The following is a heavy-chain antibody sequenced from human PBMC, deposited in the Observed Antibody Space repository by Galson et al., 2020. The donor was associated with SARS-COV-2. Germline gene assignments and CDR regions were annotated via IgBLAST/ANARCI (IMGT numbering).Heavy chain of an antibody. D-gene: IGHD6-13*01. CDR1: GFTFSSYD. CDR2: IDTAAYT. Sequence: GESLKISCAASGFTFSSYDMHWVRQPTCKRLEWVSAIDTAAYTYYTDSVKGRFTISRENAKKSLYLQMNSLRAEDTAVYYCAKIAATGDAFDIWGQGTRVSVSS. J-gene: IGHJ3*02. CDR3: AKIAATGDAFDI. V-gene: IGHV3-13*01.